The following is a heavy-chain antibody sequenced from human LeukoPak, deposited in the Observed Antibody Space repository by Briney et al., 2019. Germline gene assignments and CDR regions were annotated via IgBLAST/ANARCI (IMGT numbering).Heavy chain of an antibody. CDR2: IYYSGST. CDR1: GGSISSGGYY. J-gene: IGHJ4*02. D-gene: IGHD6-6*01. Sequence: SETLSLTCTVSGGSISSGGYYWSWIRQHPVKGLEWIGYIYYSGSTFYSPSLKSRVTISVDTFKKQFSLKLSSVTAADTAVYYCARVDVAARFGADYWGQGTLVTVSS. V-gene: IGHV4-31*03. CDR3: ARVDVAARFGADY.